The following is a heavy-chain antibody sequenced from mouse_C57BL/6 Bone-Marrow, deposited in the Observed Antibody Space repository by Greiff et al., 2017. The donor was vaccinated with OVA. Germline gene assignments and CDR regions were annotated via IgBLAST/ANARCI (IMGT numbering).Heavy chain of an antibody. V-gene: IGHV5-16*01. CDR2: INYDGSST. D-gene: IGHD1-1*01. J-gene: IGHJ1*03. CDR3: ARDLYYYGSSLWYFDV. Sequence: EVKLVESEGGLVQPGSSMKLSCTASGFTFSDYYMAWVRQVPEKGLEWVANINYDGSSTYYLDSLKSRFIISRDNAKNILYLQMSSLKSEDTATYYCARDLYYYGSSLWYFDVWGTGTTVTVSS. CDR1: GFTFSDYY.